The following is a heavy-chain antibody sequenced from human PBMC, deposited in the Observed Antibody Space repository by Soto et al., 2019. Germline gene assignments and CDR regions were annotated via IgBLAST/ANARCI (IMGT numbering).Heavy chain of an antibody. D-gene: IGHD3-10*01. J-gene: IGHJ6*02. CDR3: ARYGITMVRGVISHYYYYGMDV. Sequence: SVKVSCKASGGTFSSYAISWVRQAPGQGLEWMGGIIPIFGTANYAQKSQGRVTITADESTSTAYMELSSLRSEDTAVYYCARYGITMVRGVISHYYYYGMDVWGQGTTVTVSS. V-gene: IGHV1-69*13. CDR2: IIPIFGTA. CDR1: GGTFSSYA.